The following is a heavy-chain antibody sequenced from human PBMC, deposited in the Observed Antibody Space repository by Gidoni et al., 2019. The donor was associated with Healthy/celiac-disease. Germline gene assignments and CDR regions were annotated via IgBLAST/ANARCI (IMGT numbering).Heavy chain of an antibody. CDR2: INYSCNT. J-gene: IGHJ4*02. CDR3: ARGRLQLEGFDY. D-gene: IGHD1-1*01. V-gene: IGHV4-59*01. CDR1: GGSMRGYY. Sequence: QVQLQESGPGLVKPSETLSLSCNVSGGSMRGYYWNWIRQPPGKGLGCIGYINYSCNTNYNPSPKSRVSISVDTSTSQFSLRLSYVTAADTAIYYCARGRLQLEGFDYWGQGTLVTVSS.